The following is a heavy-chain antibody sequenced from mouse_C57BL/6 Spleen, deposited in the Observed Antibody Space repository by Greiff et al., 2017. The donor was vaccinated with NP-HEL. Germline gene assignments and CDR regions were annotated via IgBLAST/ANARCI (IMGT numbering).Heavy chain of an antibody. CDR2: IDPSDSYT. CDR3: ARNYLAMDY. Sequence: VQLQQSGAELVMPGASVKLSCKASGYTFTSYWMHWVKQRPGQGLEWIGEIDPSDSYTNYNQKFKGKSTLTVDKSSSTAYMQLSSLTSEDSAVYYCARNYLAMDYWGQGTSVTVSS. CDR1: GYTFTSYW. D-gene: IGHD1-1*02. V-gene: IGHV1-69*01. J-gene: IGHJ4*01.